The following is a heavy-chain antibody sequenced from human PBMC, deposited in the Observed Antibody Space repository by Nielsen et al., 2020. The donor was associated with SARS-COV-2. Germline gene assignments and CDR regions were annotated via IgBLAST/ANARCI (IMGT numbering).Heavy chain of an antibody. CDR2: ISSSSSYI. D-gene: IGHD4-11*01. J-gene: IGHJ6*02. Sequence: GGSLRLSCAASGFTFSSYSMNWVRQAPGKGLEWVSSISSSSSYIYYADSVKGRFTISRDNAKNSLYLQMNSLRAEDTAVYYCARGDYNLNYRFYGLDVWGQGTTVTVAS. CDR3: ARGDYNLNYRFYGLDV. CDR1: GFTFSSYS. V-gene: IGHV3-21*01.